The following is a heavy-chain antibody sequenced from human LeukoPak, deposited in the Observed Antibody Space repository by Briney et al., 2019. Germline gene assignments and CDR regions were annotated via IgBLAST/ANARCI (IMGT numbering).Heavy chain of an antibody. CDR1: GGSFSGYY. CDR2: IYYSGSA. D-gene: IGHD1-26*01. CDR3: ARDNDGSLDY. J-gene: IGHJ4*02. Sequence: SETLSLTCAVYGGSFSGYYWSWIRQPPGKGLEWIGSIYYSGSAYYNPSLKSRVTISVDTSKNQFSLKLSSVTAADTAVYYCARDNDGSLDYWGQGTLVTVSS. V-gene: IGHV4-34*01.